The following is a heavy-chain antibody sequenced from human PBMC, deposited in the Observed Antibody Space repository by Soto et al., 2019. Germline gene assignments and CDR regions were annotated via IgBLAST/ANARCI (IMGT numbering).Heavy chain of an antibody. CDR2: IYYSGST. J-gene: IGHJ6*03. D-gene: IGHD1-7*01. CDR3: ASLIGITGTTGDYMDV. Sequence: TLSLTCTVSGGSISSGGYYWSWIRQHPGKGLEWIGYIYYSGSTYYNPSLKSRVTISVDTSKNQFSLKLSSVTAADTAVYYCASLIGITGTTGDYMDVWGKGTTVTVSS. CDR1: GGSISSGGYY. V-gene: IGHV4-31*03.